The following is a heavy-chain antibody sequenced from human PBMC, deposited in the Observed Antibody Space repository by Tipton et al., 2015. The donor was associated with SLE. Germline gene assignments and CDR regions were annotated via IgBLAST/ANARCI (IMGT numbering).Heavy chain of an antibody. CDR2: VQTSGTT. V-gene: IGHV4-4*07. Sequence: TLSLTCNVSGDSISTFQWIWIRQPAGKGLEWIGHVQTSGTTNYNPSLKSRVSISVDTSKNQFSLKLSSMTAADTAVYYCARPVYCSSTTCSGPFHIWGQGTMVTVSA. CDR3: ARPVYCSSTTCSGPFHI. D-gene: IGHD2-2*01. J-gene: IGHJ3*02. CDR1: GDSISTFQ.